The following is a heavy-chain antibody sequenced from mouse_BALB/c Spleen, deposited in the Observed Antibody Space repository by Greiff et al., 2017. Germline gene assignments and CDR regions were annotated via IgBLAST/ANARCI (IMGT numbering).Heavy chain of an antibody. CDR2: ISSGSSTI. Sequence: DVMLVESGGGLVKPGGSRKLSCAASGFTFSSFGMHWVRQAPEKGLEWVAYISSGSSTIYYADTVKGRFTISRDQPKNTLFLQMTSLRSEDTAMYYCARSPLGRGWFAYWGQGTLVTVSA. CDR1: GFTFSSFG. V-gene: IGHV5-17*02. D-gene: IGHD4-1*01. CDR3: ARSPLGRGWFAY. J-gene: IGHJ3*01.